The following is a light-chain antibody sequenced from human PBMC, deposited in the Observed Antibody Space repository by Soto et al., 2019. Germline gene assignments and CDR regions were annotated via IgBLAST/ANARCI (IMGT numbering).Light chain of an antibody. Sequence: DIQMTQSPSSLSASVGDRVTITCQASQDINSYLSWYQQQPGQAPKLLIYDASNLHPGVPSRFSGSGSGTDFSFTISSLQPEDIATYYCQQYENLPITFGQGTRLEMK. CDR1: QDINSY. J-gene: IGKJ5*01. CDR3: QQYENLPIT. V-gene: IGKV1-33*01. CDR2: DAS.